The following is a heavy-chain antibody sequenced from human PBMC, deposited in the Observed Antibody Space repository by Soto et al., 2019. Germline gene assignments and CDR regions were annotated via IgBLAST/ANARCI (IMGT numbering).Heavy chain of an antibody. CDR2: IYYTGST. CDR3: ARIVAADYYFDY. CDR1: GGSVSSGDYY. Sequence: QVQLRESGPGLVKPSQTLSLTCTVSGGSVSSGDYYWSWIRQAPGKGLEWIGYIYYTGSTYYNPSLKSRVTISIDTSKNNFSLKLTSVTAADTAIHYCARIVAADYYFDYWGQGTLVTVSS. J-gene: IGHJ4*02. V-gene: IGHV4-30-4*01. D-gene: IGHD6-13*01.